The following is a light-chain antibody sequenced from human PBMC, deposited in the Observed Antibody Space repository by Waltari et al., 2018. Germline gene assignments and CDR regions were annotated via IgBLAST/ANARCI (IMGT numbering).Light chain of an antibody. CDR2: WAS. Sequence: DVLMTQSPDSLAVSLGERATINCKSSQSLLYSSNNKNYLAWYQQKPGQPPKLLIYWASTRESGVPDRFSGSGSGTDFTLTISSLQAEDVAVYYCQQYYDNVVTFGPGTKVDIK. V-gene: IGKV4-1*01. CDR3: QQYYDNVVT. CDR1: QSLLYSSNNKNY. J-gene: IGKJ3*01.